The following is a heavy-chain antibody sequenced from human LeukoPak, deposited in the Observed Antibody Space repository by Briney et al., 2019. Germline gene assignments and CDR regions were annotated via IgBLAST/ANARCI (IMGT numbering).Heavy chain of an antibody. V-gene: IGHV4-59*01. CDR2: IYYSGST. J-gene: IGHJ5*02. D-gene: IGHD6-19*01. Sequence: AETLCLTCTVSGGSIGSYYWSWIRQSPGKGLEWIGYIYYSGSTNFNPALKRRVTISVDTSKNQFSLKLSSVTAADTAVYYCARASSGWYNWFDPWGQGTLVTVSS. CDR3: ARASSGWYNWFDP. CDR1: GGSIGSYY.